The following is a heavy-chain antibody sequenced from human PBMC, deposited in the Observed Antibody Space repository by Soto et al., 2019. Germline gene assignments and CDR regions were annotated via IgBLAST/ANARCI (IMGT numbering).Heavy chain of an antibody. Sequence: EVQLAESGGGLVQPGGSLRLSCAVSGLTFSDHYMGWVRQAPGKGLDWVGRIRDKVHSYTTEYAASVKGRFIISRDDSRNSLYLQMNSLKMDDTAVFYCVSLWSVTGSRDYWGRGTLVTVSS. J-gene: IGHJ4*02. CDR3: VSLWSVTGSRDY. V-gene: IGHV3-72*01. D-gene: IGHD1-20*01. CDR2: IRDKVHSYTT. CDR1: GLTFSDHY.